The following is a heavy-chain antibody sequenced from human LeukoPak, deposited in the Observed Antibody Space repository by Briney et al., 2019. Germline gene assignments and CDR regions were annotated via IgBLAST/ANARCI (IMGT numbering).Heavy chain of an antibody. CDR2: ISYDGSNK. D-gene: IGHD5-12*01. V-gene: IGHV3-30*04. J-gene: IGHJ6*03. CDR1: GFTFSSYA. Sequence: GGSLRLSCAASGFTFSSYAMHWVRQAPGKGLEWVAVISYDGSNKYYADSVKGRFTISRDNARNSLYLQMNSLRAEDTAVYYCAREHSGYDFPGRDYYYMDVWGKGTTVTVPS. CDR3: AREHSGYDFPGRDYYYMDV.